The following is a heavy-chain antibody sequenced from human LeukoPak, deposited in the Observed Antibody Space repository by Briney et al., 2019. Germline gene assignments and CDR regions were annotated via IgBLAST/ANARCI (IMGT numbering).Heavy chain of an antibody. Sequence: GGSLRHSRAASGFTFRKAWLSWVRPAPGMGLGWVGRLKSKTDGGTTDYAAPVTGRLTISRDDSKNTLYLQMNSLKTADTAVCYCPTGPRGYGDYVFDYWGQGTLVTVSS. CDR2: LKSKTDGGTT. J-gene: IGHJ4*02. CDR3: PTGPRGYGDYVFDY. D-gene: IGHD4-17*01. V-gene: IGHV3-15*01. CDR1: GFTFRKAW.